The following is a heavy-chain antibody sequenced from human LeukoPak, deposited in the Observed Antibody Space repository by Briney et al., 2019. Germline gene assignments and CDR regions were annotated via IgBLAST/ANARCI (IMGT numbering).Heavy chain of an antibody. D-gene: IGHD6-13*01. V-gene: IGHV4-39*01. J-gene: IGHJ5*01. CDR2: IYYSGST. Sequence: SETLSLTCAVSGGFISSNSYYWGWIRQPPGKGLEWIGNIYYSGSTYYNPSFKSRLTISVDTSKNQFSLKLSSVTAADTAVYYCARGYAAAGKWFDYWGQGTLVTVSS. CDR3: ARGYAAAGKWFDY. CDR1: GGFISSNSYY.